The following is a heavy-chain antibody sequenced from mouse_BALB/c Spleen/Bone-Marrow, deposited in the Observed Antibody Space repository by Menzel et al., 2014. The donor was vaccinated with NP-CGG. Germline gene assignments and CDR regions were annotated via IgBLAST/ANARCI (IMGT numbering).Heavy chain of an antibody. J-gene: IGHJ1*01. V-gene: IGHV5-12-1*01. CDR1: GFAFSSYD. D-gene: IGHD1-2*01. CDR3: AGQGYGYVDFDV. Sequence: EAQGVESGGGLVKPGGSLKLSCAASGFAFSSYDMSWVRQTPEKRLEWVAYISSGGGSTYYPDTVKGRFTISRDNAKNTLYLQMSSLKSEDTAMYYCAGQGYGYVDFDVWGAGTTVTVSS. CDR2: ISSGGGST.